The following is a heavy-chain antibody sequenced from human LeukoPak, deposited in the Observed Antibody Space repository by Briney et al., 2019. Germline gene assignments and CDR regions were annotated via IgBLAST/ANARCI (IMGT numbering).Heavy chain of an antibody. CDR2: ISNNGGYT. CDR1: GFTFSSSA. D-gene: IGHD6-13*01. J-gene: IGHJ3*02. CDR3: ATAMIAAAGGTNDAFDI. V-gene: IGHV3-23*01. Sequence: PGGSLRLSCAASGFTFSSSAMSWVRQAPGKGLEWVSAISNNGGYTYYADSVQGRFTISRDNSKSTLCLQMNSLRAEDTAVYYCATAMIAAAGGTNDAFDIWGQGTMVTVSS.